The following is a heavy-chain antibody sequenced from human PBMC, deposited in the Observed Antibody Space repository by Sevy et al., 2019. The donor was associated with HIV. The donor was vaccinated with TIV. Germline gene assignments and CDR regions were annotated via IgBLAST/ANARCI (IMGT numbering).Heavy chain of an antibody. CDR3: ARTMIGGYFDY. D-gene: IGHD3-22*01. CDR2: ISSSSSYI. V-gene: IGHV3-21*01. Sequence: GGSLRLSCAASGFTFSSYSMNWVRQAPGKGLEWVSSISSSSSYIYYADSVKGRVTISRDNAKNSLYLQMNSLRAEDTAVYYWARTMIGGYFDYWGQGTLVTVSS. J-gene: IGHJ4*02. CDR1: GFTFSSYS.